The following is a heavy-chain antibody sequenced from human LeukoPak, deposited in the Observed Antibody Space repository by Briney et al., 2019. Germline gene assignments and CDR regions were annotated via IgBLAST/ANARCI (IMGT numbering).Heavy chain of an antibody. V-gene: IGHV4-39*07. CDR2: IYHSGST. CDR3: ARDSRLVRGRLGY. Sequence: PSETLSLTCTVSGGSISSGDYYWSWIRQPPGKGLEWIGSIYHSGSTYYNPSLKSRVTISVDTSKNQFSLKLSSVTAADTAVYYCARDSRLVRGRLGYWGQGTLVTVSS. CDR1: GGSISSGDYY. J-gene: IGHJ4*02. D-gene: IGHD6-19*01.